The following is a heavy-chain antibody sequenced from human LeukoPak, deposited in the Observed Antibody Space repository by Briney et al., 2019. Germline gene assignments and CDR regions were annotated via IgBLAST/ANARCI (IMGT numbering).Heavy chain of an antibody. CDR2: IYGGGST. CDR3: ARAYDISGYWPEYFHH. Sequence: HAGGSLRLSCAASGFAVSNNYMSWVRQAPGKGLEWVSIIYGGGSTYYADSVNGRFNISRQNFKNTLVLQMNSRRTEDPAVYYCARAYDISGYWPEYFHHWGQGTLVTVSS. V-gene: IGHV3-53*01. J-gene: IGHJ1*01. D-gene: IGHD3-22*01. CDR1: GFAVSNNY.